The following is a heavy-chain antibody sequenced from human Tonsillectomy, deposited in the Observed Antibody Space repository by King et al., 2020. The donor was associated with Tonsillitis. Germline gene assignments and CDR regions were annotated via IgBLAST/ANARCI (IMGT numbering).Heavy chain of an antibody. CDR1: GFTFNSYA. D-gene: IGHD5-12*01. V-gene: IGHV3-23*04. CDR3: AKETNSGYDWGFDY. Sequence: VQLVESGGGLVQPGGSLRLSCAASGFTFNSYAMTWVRQAPGKGLEWVSAISFGGGNTYYADSVKGRFTISRDNSNSTLFLQMNSLRAEDTAVYYCAKETNSGYDWGFDYWGQGTLVTVSS. CDR2: ISFGGGNT. J-gene: IGHJ4*02.